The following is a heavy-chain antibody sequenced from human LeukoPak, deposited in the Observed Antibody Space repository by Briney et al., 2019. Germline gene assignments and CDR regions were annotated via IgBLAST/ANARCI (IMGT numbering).Heavy chain of an antibody. CDR3: VRTYGYCSSTSCYVFDY. J-gene: IGHJ4*02. CDR1: GFTFSYYA. CDR2: ISSNGGST. D-gene: IGHD2-2*01. V-gene: IGHV3-64D*09. Sequence: GGSLRLSCAASGFTFSYYAMHWVRQAPGQGLAYVSAISSNGGSTYYADSVKGRFTISRDNSKNTLYLQMSSLRAEDTAVYYCVRTYGYCSSTSCYVFDYWGQGTLVTVSS.